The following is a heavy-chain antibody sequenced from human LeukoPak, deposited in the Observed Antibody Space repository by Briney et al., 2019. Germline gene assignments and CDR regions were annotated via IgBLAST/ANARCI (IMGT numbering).Heavy chain of an antibody. CDR1: GGSISSSDYY. CDR3: ARENYCTNGVCWAFDP. V-gene: IGHV4-39*07. CDR2: IYYTGST. Sequence: SETLSLTCSVSGGSISSSDYYWSWIRQPPGKGLEWLGNIYYTGSTSYNPSLKSRVTLSVDTFKNQFSLHLSSVTAADTAAYYCARENYCTNGVCWAFDPWGQGTLVTVSS. D-gene: IGHD2-8*01. J-gene: IGHJ5*02.